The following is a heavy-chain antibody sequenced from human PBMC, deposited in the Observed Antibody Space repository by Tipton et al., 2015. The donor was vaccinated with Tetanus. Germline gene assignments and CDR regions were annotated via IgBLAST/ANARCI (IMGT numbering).Heavy chain of an antibody. V-gene: IGHV1-46*01. CDR3: ARGGGSYYTDC. D-gene: IGHD1-26*01. J-gene: IGHJ4*02. CDR2: IIPSGGTT. CDR1: GYTFINHN. Sequence: QLVQSGAEAKKPGASVKVSCQASGYTFINHNMHWVRQAPGQGPEWMGIIIPSGGTTRHAQKFQGRVTMTRDTSTSTVYMEVSSVRSEDTAVYYGARGGGSYYTDCWGQGTLVTVSS.